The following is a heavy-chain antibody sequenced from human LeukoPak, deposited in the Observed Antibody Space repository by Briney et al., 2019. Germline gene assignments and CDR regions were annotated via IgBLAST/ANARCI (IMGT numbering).Heavy chain of an antibody. CDR1: GYTFTSYG. CDR2: ISAYNGNT. CDR3: ARSLAPGHWKDFGY. J-gene: IGHJ4*02. V-gene: IGHV1-18*01. Sequence: GASVKVSCKASGYTFTSYGIGWARQAPGQGLEWMGWISAYNGNTNYAQKLQGRVTMTTDTSTSTAYMELRSLRSDDTAVYYCARSLAPGHWKDFGYWGQGTLVTVSS. D-gene: IGHD1-1*01.